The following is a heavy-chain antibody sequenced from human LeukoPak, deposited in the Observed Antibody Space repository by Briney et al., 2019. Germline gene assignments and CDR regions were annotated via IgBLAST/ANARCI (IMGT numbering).Heavy chain of an antibody. CDR1: GGSMTNSTYY. CDR3: ARTDRSAY. D-gene: IGHD3-22*01. V-gene: IGHV4-39*01. J-gene: IGHJ4*02. Sequence: SETLSLTCTVSGGSMTNSTYYWGWIRQPPGKGLEWIGSIYYSGSTYYNPSFKSRITISVDTSKNQFSLKLSSVTAADTAVYYCARTDRSAYWGQGTLVTVSS. CDR2: IYYSGST.